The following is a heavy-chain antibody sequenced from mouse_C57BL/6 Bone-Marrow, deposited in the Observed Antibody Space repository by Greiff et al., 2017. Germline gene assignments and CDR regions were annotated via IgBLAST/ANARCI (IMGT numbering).Heavy chain of an antibody. CDR3: ARWGRQLRLPLGDY. V-gene: IGHV1-81*01. CDR1: GYTFTSYG. Sequence: QVQLKQSGAELARPGASVKLSCKASGYTFTSYGISWVKQRTGQGLEWIGEIYPRSGNTYYNEKFKGKATLTADKSSSTAYMELRSLTSEDSAVYFCARWGRQLRLPLGDYWGQGTTLTVSS. J-gene: IGHJ2*01. CDR2: IYPRSGNT. D-gene: IGHD3-2*02.